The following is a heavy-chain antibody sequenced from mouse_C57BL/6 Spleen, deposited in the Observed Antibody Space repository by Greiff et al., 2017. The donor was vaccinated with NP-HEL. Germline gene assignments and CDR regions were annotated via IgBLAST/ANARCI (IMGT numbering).Heavy chain of an antibody. V-gene: IGHV1-78*01. D-gene: IGHD2-4*01. CDR2: IYPRDGST. J-gene: IGHJ3*01. CDR3: AAYDYDGGAWFAY. CDR1: GYTFTDYT. Sequence: QVQLKQSDAELVKPGASVKISCKVSGYTFTDYTIHWMKQRPEQGLEWIGYIYPRDGSTKYNEKFKGKATLTEDKSSSTAYMQLNSLTSEDSAVYFCAAYDYDGGAWFAYWGQGTLVTVSA.